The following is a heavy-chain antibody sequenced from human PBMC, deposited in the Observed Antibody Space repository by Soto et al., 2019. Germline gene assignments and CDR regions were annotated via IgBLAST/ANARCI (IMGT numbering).Heavy chain of an antibody. J-gene: IGHJ5*02. D-gene: IGHD2-15*01. Sequence: ASVKVSCKASGYTFTGYYMHWVRQAPGQGLEWMGWINPNSGGTNYAQKFQGWVTMTRDTSISTAYMELSRLRSDDTAVYYCARDQAYCSGGSCYSFRFDPWAQRTLVTVSS. CDR1: GYTFTGYY. CDR3: ARDQAYCSGGSCYSFRFDP. CDR2: INPNSGGT. V-gene: IGHV1-2*04.